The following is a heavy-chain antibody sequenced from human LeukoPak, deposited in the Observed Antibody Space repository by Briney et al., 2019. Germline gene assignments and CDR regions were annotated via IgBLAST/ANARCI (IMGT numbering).Heavy chain of an antibody. J-gene: IGHJ4*02. CDR1: GFTFSSYA. Sequence: GGSLRLSCAASGFTFSSYAMHWVRQAPGKGLEWVAVISYDGTNKYYADSVKGRFTIYRDNSKNTLYLQMNSLTTEDTAVYYCARDPIAAEPDYFDYWGQGTLVTVSS. V-gene: IGHV3-30*04. D-gene: IGHD1-14*01. CDR2: ISYDGTNK. CDR3: ARDPIAAEPDYFDY.